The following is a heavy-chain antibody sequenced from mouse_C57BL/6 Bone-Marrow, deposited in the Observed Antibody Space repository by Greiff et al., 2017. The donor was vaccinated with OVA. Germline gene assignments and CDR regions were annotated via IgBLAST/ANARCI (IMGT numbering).Heavy chain of an antibody. V-gene: IGHV5-17*01. Sequence: EVQLVESGGGLVKPGGSLKLSCAASGFTFSDYGMHWVRQAPEKGLEWVAYISSGSSTIYYADTVKGRFTISKDNAKNTLFLQMTSRRSEDTAMSYCAIIPWFAYWGQGTLVTVSA. CDR3: AIIPWFAY. CDR1: GFTFSDYG. J-gene: IGHJ3*01. CDR2: ISSGSSTI.